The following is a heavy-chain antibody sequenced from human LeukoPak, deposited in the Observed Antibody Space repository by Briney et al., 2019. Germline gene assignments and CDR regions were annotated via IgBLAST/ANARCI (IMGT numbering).Heavy chain of an antibody. CDR2: IYYSGST. D-gene: IGHD2-2*01. CDR1: GGSFSGYY. J-gene: IGHJ6*04. Sequence: SETLSLTCAVYGGSFSGYYWSWIRQPPGKGLEWIGYIYYSGSTNYNPSLKSRVTMSVNTSKNQSSLKLSSVTAADTAVYYCARGHDIVVVPAALDVWGKGTTVTVSS. CDR3: ARGHDIVVVPAALDV. V-gene: IGHV4-59*01.